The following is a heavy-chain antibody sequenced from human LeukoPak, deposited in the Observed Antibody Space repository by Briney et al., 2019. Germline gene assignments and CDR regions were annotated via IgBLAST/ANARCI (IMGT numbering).Heavy chain of an antibody. Sequence: GRSLRLSCAASGFTFSSYGMHWVRQAPGKGLEWVAVISYDGSNKYYADSVKGRFTISRDNSKNTLYLQMNSLRAEDTAVYYCAKDAYSSGWYSPFDYWGQGTLVTVSS. CDR1: GFTFSSYG. CDR3: AKDAYSSGWYSPFDY. CDR2: ISYDGSNK. J-gene: IGHJ4*02. V-gene: IGHV3-30*18. D-gene: IGHD6-19*01.